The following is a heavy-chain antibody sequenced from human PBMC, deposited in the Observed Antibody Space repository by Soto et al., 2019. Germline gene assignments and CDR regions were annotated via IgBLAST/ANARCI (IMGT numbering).Heavy chain of an antibody. J-gene: IGHJ5*02. D-gene: IGHD2-8*01. Sequence: EVQLVESGGGLVQPGGSLRLSCAASGFTFSTYDMHWVRQATGKGLEWDSAIGTIRDTYYLDSVKGRFTISRENAKNSVYLQMNSLRAGDTAVYYCARGRSNQYESSPPPKFDPWGRGTLVTVSS. CDR1: GFTFSTYD. CDR3: ARGRSNQYESSPPPKFDP. CDR2: IGTIRDT. V-gene: IGHV3-13*01.